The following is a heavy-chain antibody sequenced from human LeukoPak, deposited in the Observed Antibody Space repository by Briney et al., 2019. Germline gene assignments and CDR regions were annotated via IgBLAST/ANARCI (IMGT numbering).Heavy chain of an antibody. CDR1: GGSLSTYF. D-gene: IGHD3-22*01. V-gene: IGHV4-4*07. J-gene: IGHJ4*02. CDR3: ARAVYDTSGYYIDY. CDR2: IYASGGT. Sequence: PSETLSLTCTVSGGSLSTYFWTWIRQPAGKRLEWIGRIYASGGTTHTPSLKSRVTMSVDTSKSQFSLKLSSVTAADTAVYYCARAVYDTSGYYIDYWGQGTLVTVSS.